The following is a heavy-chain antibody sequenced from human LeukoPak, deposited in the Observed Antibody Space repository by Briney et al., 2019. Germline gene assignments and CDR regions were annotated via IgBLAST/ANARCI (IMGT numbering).Heavy chain of an antibody. V-gene: IGHV4-61*01. CDR1: GGSVSSGSYY. D-gene: IGHD1-26*01. J-gene: IGHJ4*02. CDR2: IYYSGST. Sequence: SETLSLTCTVSGGSVSSGSYYWSWIRQPPGKGLEWIGYIYYSGSTNYNPSLKSRVTISVDTSKNQFSLKLSSVTAADTAVYYCAREMGAINYFDYWGQGTLVTVSS. CDR3: AREMGAINYFDY.